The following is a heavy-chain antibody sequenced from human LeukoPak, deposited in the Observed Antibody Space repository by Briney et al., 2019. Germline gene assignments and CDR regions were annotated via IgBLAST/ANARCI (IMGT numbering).Heavy chain of an antibody. CDR3: AKMGMTIFGVVGYYMDV. CDR2: INSDGSST. D-gene: IGHD3-3*01. V-gene: IGHV3-74*01. CDR1: GFTFSSYW. Sequence: GGSLRLSCAASGFTFSSYWMHWVRQAPGKGLVWVSRINSDGSSTYYADSVKGRFTISRDNSKNTLYLQMNSLRAEDTAVYYCAKMGMTIFGVVGYYMDVWGKGTTVTVSS. J-gene: IGHJ6*03.